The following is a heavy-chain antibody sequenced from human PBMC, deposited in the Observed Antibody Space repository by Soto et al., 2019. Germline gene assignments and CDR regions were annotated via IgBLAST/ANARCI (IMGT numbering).Heavy chain of an antibody. CDR1: GYTFITSG. V-gene: IGHV1-18*01. D-gene: IGHD6-19*01. CDR3: ARGRYFATTHRQWWYFDF. J-gene: IGHJ2*01. Sequence: QVELVQSGPEVKRPGASVKVSCKASGYTFITSGINWVRQTPGQGLEWMGWISPANGDKKYAQNFKGRVTLTSETSTDTVYMELTNLRSDDTAVYFFARGRYFATTHRQWWYFDFWGRGTLVTVSS. CDR2: ISPANGDK.